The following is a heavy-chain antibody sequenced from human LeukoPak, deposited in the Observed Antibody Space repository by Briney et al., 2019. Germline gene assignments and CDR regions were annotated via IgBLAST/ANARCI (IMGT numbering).Heavy chain of an antibody. J-gene: IGHJ4*02. Sequence: GGSLRLSCAASGFTFSNYAMSWVRQAPGKGLVWVSRINTDGSSTSYADSVKGRFTISRDNSKNTLYLQMNSLRAEDTAVYYCAKSDLWDSSGYYEYYFDYWGQGTLVTVSS. CDR3: AKSDLWDSSGYYEYYFDY. D-gene: IGHD3-22*01. CDR2: INTDGSST. CDR1: GFTFSNYA. V-gene: IGHV3-74*01.